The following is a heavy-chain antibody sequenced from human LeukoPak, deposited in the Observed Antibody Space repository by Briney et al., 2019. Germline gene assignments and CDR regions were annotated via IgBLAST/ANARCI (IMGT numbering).Heavy chain of an antibody. D-gene: IGHD2-2*01. J-gene: IGHJ3*02. CDR3: ARGYCSSTSCYARGAFDI. CDR2: TYYRSKWYN. CDR1: GDSVSSNSAA. V-gene: IGHV6-1*01. Sequence: SQTLSLTCAISGDSVSSNSAAWNWIRQSPSRGLEWLGRTYYRSKWYNDYAVSVKSRITINPDTSKNQFSLQLNSVTPEDTAVYYCARGYCSSTSCYARGAFDIWGQGTMVTVSS.